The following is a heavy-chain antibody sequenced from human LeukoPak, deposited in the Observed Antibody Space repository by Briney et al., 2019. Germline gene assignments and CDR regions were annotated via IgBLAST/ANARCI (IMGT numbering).Heavy chain of an antibody. Sequence: ASVKVSCKASGYTFSSYDINWVRQATGQGLDRLGWMIPKSGNTGYAQKFQGRVTMTRNTSISTAYMELSSLRSDDTAVYYCARVFTGYCSSTSCYTGYSYALDYWGQGTLVTVSS. CDR3: ARVFTGYCSSTSCYTGYSYALDY. CDR1: GYTFSSYD. D-gene: IGHD2-2*02. V-gene: IGHV1-8*01. J-gene: IGHJ4*02. CDR2: MIPKSGNT.